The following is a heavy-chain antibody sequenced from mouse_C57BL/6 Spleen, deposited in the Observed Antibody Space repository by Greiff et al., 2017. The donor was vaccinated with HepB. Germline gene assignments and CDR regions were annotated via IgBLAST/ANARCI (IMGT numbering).Heavy chain of an antibody. V-gene: IGHV1-62-2*01. CDR2: FYPGSGSI. Sequence: QVQLKQSGAELVKPGASVKLSCKASGYTFTEYTIHWVKQRSGQGLEWIGWFYPGSGSIKYNEKFKDKATLTADKSSSTVYMELSRLTSEDSAVYFCARHEEGFYYGNRYAMDYWGQGTSVTVSS. CDR3: ARHEEGFYYGNRYAMDY. D-gene: IGHD2-1*01. J-gene: IGHJ4*01. CDR1: GYTFTEYT.